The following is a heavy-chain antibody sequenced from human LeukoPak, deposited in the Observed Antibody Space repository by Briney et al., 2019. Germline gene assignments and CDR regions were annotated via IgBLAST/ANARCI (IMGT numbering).Heavy chain of an antibody. Sequence: QPGGSLRLSCAASGFTFSSYWMTWVRQAPGKGLEWVANINQDGSEKYYVDSVKGRFTVSRDYAKNSLYLQMNSLRAEDTAVYYCARRRGSSSLDYWGQGTLVTVSS. D-gene: IGHD6-13*01. CDR3: ARRRGSSSLDY. CDR2: INQDGSEK. CDR1: GFTFSSYW. V-gene: IGHV3-7*01. J-gene: IGHJ4*02.